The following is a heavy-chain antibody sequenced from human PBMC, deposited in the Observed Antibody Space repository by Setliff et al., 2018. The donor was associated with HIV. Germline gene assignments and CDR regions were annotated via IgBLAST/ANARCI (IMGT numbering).Heavy chain of an antibody. CDR1: GGSISSSGYS. D-gene: IGHD3-10*01. CDR2: IYHSGST. CDR3: ARHEQYRYGSGSYYKESDVFDI. J-gene: IGHJ3*02. V-gene: IGHV4-39*01. Sequence: SETLSLTGTVSGGSISSSGYSWGWIRQPPGKGLEWIGTIYHSGSTYHNPSLKSRVTISVDTSKNQFSLKLTSVTAADTAVYYCARHEQYRYGSGSYYKESDVFDIWGQGTMVTVSS.